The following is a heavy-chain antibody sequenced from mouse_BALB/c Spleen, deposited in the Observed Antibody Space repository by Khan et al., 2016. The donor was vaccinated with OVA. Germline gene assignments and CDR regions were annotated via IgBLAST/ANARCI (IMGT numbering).Heavy chain of an antibody. D-gene: IGHD1-1*01. CDR1: GYSFTGYF. CDR2: INPHNGET. CDR3: ARIDRSYFDY. Sequence: VQLQQSGPELVKPGASVKISCKASGYSFTGYFMNWVMQSHGKSLEWIGRINPHNGETFYNQKFKGKATLTVDESSSTAHMELRSLASEDSGVYDCARIDRSYFDYWGQGTTLTVSS. J-gene: IGHJ2*01. V-gene: IGHV1-20*02.